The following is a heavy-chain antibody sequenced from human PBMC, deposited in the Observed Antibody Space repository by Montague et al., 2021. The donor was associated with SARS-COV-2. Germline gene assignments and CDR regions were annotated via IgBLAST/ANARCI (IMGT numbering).Heavy chain of an antibody. J-gene: IGHJ4*02. D-gene: IGHD3-22*01. CDR2: IFRSGDS. V-gene: IGHV4-4*02. CDR3: VRGGTMTVVVFDY. Sequence: SETLSLTCTVSGDSISNSNWCTCVRQSPGRGVEWMKKIFRSGDSNYNPSLKSRVTMSVDMSRNQFFLSLSNVTAADTAIYYCVRGGTMTVVVFDYWGQGTLVTVSS. CDR1: GDSISNSNW.